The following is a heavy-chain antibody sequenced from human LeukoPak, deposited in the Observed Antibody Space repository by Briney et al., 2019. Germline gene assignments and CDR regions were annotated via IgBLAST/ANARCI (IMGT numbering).Heavy chain of an antibody. CDR2: ISSSGSTI. V-gene: IGHV3-11*04. D-gene: IGHD6-19*01. CDR3: ARDNEAGTSWFDP. J-gene: IGHJ5*02. CDR1: GFTFSDYY. Sequence: GGSLRLSCAASGFTFSDYYMSWIRQAPGKGLEWVSYISSSGSTIYYADSVKGRFTISRDNSKNTLYLQMNSLRAEDTAVYYCARDNEAGTSWFDPWGQGTLVTVSS.